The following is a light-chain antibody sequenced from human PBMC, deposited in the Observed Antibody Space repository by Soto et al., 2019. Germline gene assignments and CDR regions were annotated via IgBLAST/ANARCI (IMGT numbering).Light chain of an antibody. CDR2: DAS. V-gene: IGKV3-20*01. J-gene: IGKJ1*01. CDR1: QTVSTNY. CDR3: QLYGASPKT. Sequence: EIVMTQSPATVSVSPGDRATLSCRASQTVSTNYLAWYQQKPGQAPRLLIFDASTRATGIPDRFTGSGSGTGFTLTISRLEPEDFAVYYCQLYGASPKTFGQGTKVDIK.